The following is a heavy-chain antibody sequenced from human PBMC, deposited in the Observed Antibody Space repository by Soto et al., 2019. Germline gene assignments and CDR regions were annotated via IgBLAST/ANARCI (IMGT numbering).Heavy chain of an antibody. J-gene: IGHJ4*02. CDR2: ISGSGGST. CDR3: AKDPSQASQNIVLFDY. V-gene: IGHV3-23*01. Sequence: GGSLRLSCAASGFTFSSYAMSWVRQAPGKGLEWVSAISGSGGSTYYADSVKGRFTISRDNSKNTLYLQMNSLRAEDTAVYYCAKDPSQASQNIVLFDYWGQGTLVTVSS. CDR1: GFTFSSYA. D-gene: IGHD2-8*01.